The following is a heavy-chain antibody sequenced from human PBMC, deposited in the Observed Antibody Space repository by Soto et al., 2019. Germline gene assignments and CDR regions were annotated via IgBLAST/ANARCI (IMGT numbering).Heavy chain of an antibody. D-gene: IGHD2-21*01. J-gene: IGHJ4*02. CDR2: IWYDGNNK. CDR1: GFTFSNYG. CDR3: ARGLHSLFDY. V-gene: IGHV3-33*01. Sequence: GGSLRLSCAASGFTFSNYGMHWVRQAPSKGLEWVAVIWYDGNNKYYADSVKGRFTISRDNSNNTLYVQMTSLRAEDTAVYYCARGLHSLFDYWGQGTLVTVSS.